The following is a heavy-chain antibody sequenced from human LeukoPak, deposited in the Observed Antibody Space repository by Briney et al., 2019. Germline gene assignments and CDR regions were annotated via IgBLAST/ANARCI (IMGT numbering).Heavy chain of an antibody. J-gene: IGHJ4*02. Sequence: ASVKVSCKASGYTFTSYGFSWVRQAPAQGLEWMGCISAYNGNTNYAQKLQGRVTMTTDTSTSTAYMELRSLRSDDAAVYYCARDQGYDFWSGYSIDYWGQGTLVTVSS. V-gene: IGHV1-18*01. D-gene: IGHD3-3*01. CDR2: ISAYNGNT. CDR3: ARDQGYDFWSGYSIDY. CDR1: GYTFTSYG.